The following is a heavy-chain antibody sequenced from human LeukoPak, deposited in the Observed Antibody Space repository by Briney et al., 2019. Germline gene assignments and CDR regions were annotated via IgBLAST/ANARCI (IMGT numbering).Heavy chain of an antibody. CDR3: ARTTEGGYSGYFYYYYMDV. V-gene: IGHV4-59*01. D-gene: IGHD5-12*01. CDR1: GGSISSYY. CDR2: IHYSGST. Sequence: SETLSLTCTVSGGSISSYYWSWIRQPPGKGLEWIGYIHYSGSTNYKSSLKSRVTISVDTSKNHFSLKLSSVTAADTAVYYCARTTEGGYSGYFYYYYMDVWGKGTTVTISS. J-gene: IGHJ6*03.